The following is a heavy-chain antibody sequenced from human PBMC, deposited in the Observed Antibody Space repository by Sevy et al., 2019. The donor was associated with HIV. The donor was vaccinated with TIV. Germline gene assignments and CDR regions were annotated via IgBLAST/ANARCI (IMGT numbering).Heavy chain of an antibody. Sequence: GGSLRLSCVGSGFIFDDYGMHWVRQAPGKGLEWVALISHDGGKKYYVDSVKGRFTISRDNFKNTLYLQMNTLRRDDTAAYFCTKDPPVYGDFPYGMDVWGPGTTVTVSS. CDR1: GFIFDDYG. J-gene: IGHJ6*02. CDR2: ISHDGGKK. V-gene: IGHV3-30*18. D-gene: IGHD4-17*01. CDR3: TKDPPVYGDFPYGMDV.